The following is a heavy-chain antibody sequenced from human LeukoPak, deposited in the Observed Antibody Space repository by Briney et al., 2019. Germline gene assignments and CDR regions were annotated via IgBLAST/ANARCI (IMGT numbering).Heavy chain of an antibody. D-gene: IGHD3-3*01. Sequence: GGSLRLSCAASGFTFSSYWMSWVRPAPGKGLEWVANIKQDGSEKYYVDSVKGRFTISRDNAKNSLYLQMNSLRAEDTAVYYCARVYRVLRFLEWLSRSRGTFDPWGQGTLVTVSS. J-gene: IGHJ5*02. V-gene: IGHV3-7*01. CDR2: IKQDGSEK. CDR1: GFTFSSYW. CDR3: ARVYRVLRFLEWLSRSRGTFDP.